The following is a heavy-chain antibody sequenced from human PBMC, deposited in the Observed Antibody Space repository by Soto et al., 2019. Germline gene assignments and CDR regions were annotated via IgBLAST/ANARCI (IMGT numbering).Heavy chain of an antibody. Sequence: QVQVVESGGGVVQPGRSLRLSCAASGFTFRHYGMHWVRQAPGKGLEWVAVIWSDGSKEYYADSVKGRFAISRDNSKSTLYLQMNSLRADDTALYYCAREAGWEVWGQGTTVTVSS. CDR1: GFTFRHYG. V-gene: IGHV3-33*01. CDR3: AREAGWEV. J-gene: IGHJ6*02. CDR2: IWSDGSKE. D-gene: IGHD2-15*01.